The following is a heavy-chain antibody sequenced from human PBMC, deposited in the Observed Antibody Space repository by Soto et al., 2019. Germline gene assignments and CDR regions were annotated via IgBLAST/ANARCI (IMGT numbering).Heavy chain of an antibody. CDR2: IKQDGSKK. Sequence: EVQLEESGGGLVQPGGALRLSCAASGFTLSMYWMTWVRQAPGRGLEWVANIKQDGSKKSYLDSVRGRFTISRDNVRNSLYLQMDSLRAEDTALYYCSRDVSPGSSSLYLDAFDIGGQGTMVIVSS. V-gene: IGHV3-7*05. J-gene: IGHJ3*02. D-gene: IGHD6-13*01. CDR1: GFTLSMYW. CDR3: SRDVSPGSSSLYLDAFDI.